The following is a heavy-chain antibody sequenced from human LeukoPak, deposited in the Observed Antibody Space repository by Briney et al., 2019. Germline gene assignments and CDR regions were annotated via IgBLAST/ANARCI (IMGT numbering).Heavy chain of an antibody. J-gene: IGHJ6*03. CDR1: GLTVSSNY. V-gene: IGHV3-66*02. Sequence: PGGSLGSSGAASGLTVSSNYISGVRQAPGKGLEWVSVIYSGGSTYYADSVKGRFTISRDNSKNTLYLQMNSLRAEDTAVYYCARDTHRYYYYYMDVWGKGTTVTVSS. D-gene: IGHD2-15*01. CDR2: IYSGGST. CDR3: ARDTHRYYYYYMDV.